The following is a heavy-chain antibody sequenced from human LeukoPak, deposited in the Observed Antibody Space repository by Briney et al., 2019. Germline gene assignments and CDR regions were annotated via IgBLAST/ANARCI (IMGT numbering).Heavy chain of an antibody. J-gene: IGHJ5*02. D-gene: IGHD6-13*01. Sequence: GGSLTLSCAASGFTFSSYWMHWVRQAPGKGLVWVSRINSDGSSTSYADSVKGRFTISRDNAKNTLYLQMNSLRAEDTAVYYCARGVWSSWYSRSSYNWFDPWGQGTLVTVSS. V-gene: IGHV3-74*01. CDR1: GFTFSSYW. CDR2: INSDGSST. CDR3: ARGVWSSWYSRSSYNWFDP.